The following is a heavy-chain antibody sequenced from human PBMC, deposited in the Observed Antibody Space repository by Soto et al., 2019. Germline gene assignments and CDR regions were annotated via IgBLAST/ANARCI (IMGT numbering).Heavy chain of an antibody. D-gene: IGHD4-4*01. CDR3: ARGLPNYSSFDS. CDR2: VSSDGSST. J-gene: IGHJ4*02. V-gene: IGHV3-74*01. CDR1: GFTFSSYW. Sequence: EVQLVESGGGLVQPGESLRLSCAASGFTFSSYWMHWIRQAPGKGLVWVSRVSSDGSSTVYATSVKGRLTISRDNAKNTIDLQMNSLGDEDTAVYYCARGLPNYSSFDSWGQGTLVTVSS.